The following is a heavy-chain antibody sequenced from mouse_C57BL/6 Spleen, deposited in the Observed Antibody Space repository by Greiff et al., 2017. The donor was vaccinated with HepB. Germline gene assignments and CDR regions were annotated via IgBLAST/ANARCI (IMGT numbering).Heavy chain of an antibody. CDR1: GYTFTDYN. CDR2: INPNNGGT. D-gene: IGHD4-1*01. V-gene: IGHV1-18*01. CDR3: ARGVLGRDYLDY. J-gene: IGHJ2*01. Sequence: EVQLQQSGPELVKPGASVKIPCKASGYTFTDYNMDWVKQSHGKSLEWIGDINPNNGGTIYNQKFKGKATLTVYKSSSTAYMELRSLTSEDTAVYYCARGVLGRDYLDYWGHGTTLTVSS.